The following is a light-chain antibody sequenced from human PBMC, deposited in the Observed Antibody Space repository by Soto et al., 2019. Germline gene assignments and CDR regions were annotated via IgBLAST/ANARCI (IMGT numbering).Light chain of an antibody. CDR2: GAS. CDR1: QHIDRW. CDR3: HQAHTFPYT. J-gene: IGKJ3*01. V-gene: IGKV1-12*01. Sequence: DIQLTQSPSSVSASVGDRVTITCRANQHIDRWLPWFQQKPGKAPELLIYGASILESWVPSRFNGSRSGTDFTLTISGLQPEDFATYYCHQAHTFPYTFGPGTKVDMK.